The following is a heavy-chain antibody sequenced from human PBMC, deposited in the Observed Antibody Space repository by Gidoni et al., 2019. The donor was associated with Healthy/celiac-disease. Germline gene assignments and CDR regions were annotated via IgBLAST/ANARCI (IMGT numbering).Heavy chain of an antibody. Sequence: QLQLQESGPGLVKPSATLSLTCTVSGGPISRSSYYWGWIRQPPGKGLEWIGSIYYSGSTYYNPSLKSRVTIPVDTSKNQFSLKLSSVTAADTAVYYCARRWGGITMGRGGPRDAFDIWGQGTMVTVSS. CDR2: IYYSGST. CDR3: ARRWGGITMGRGGPRDAFDI. V-gene: IGHV4-39*01. CDR1: GGPISRSSYY. D-gene: IGHD3-10*01. J-gene: IGHJ3*02.